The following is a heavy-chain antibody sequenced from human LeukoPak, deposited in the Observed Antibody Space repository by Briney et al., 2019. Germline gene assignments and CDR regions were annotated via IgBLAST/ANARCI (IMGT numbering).Heavy chain of an antibody. V-gene: IGHV3-30*18. CDR2: ISYDGSNK. CDR1: GFTFSSYG. J-gene: IGHJ4*02. D-gene: IGHD3-9*01. Sequence: GGSLRLSCAASGFTFSSYGMHWVRQAPGKGLEWVAVISYDGSNKYYADSVKGRFTISRDHSKNTLYLQMNSLRAEDTAVYYCAKVFLRHDILTLFDYWGQGTLVTVSS. CDR3: AKVFLRHDILTLFDY.